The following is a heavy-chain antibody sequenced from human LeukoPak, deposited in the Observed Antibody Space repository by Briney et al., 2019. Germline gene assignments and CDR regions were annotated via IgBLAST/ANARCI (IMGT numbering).Heavy chain of an antibody. CDR1: GGSISSSSYY. J-gene: IGHJ3*02. D-gene: IGHD3-10*01. V-gene: IGHV4-39*07. Sequence: SETLSLTCTVSGGSISSSSYYWGWIRQPPGKGLEWIGSIYYSGSTYYNPSLKSRVTISVDTSKNQFSLKLSSVTAADTAVYYCARDSELLWFGEIWGQGTMVTVSS. CDR2: IYYSGST. CDR3: ARDSELLWFGEI.